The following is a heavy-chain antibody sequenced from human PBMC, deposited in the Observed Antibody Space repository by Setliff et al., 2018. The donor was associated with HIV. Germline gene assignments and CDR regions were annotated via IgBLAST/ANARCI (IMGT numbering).Heavy chain of an antibody. J-gene: IGHJ4*02. V-gene: IGHV1-69*10. Sequence: GASVKVSCKTSGGTFNNYAFSWVRQAPGQGLEWMGGIIPILGIPNYAQKIQGRATSTADESTSTVYIELSSLRSDDSAVYYCAREPTGYGDYVYFGYWGQGTLVTVSS. CDR2: IIPILGIP. CDR1: GGTFNNYA. D-gene: IGHD4-17*01. CDR3: AREPTGYGDYVYFGY.